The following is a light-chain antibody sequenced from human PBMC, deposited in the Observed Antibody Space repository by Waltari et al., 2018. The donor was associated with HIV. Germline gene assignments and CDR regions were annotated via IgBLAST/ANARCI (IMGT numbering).Light chain of an antibody. V-gene: IGLV2-23*02. CDR1: SRDVGNYNL. CDR3: CSYAASRSVV. Sequence: QSALAQPASVSDSPGQSLTISCTGTSRDVGNYNLVSWYQQHPGKVPKLIIYEVTKRPSGVSNRFSGSKSGNTASLTISGLQAEDEADYYCCSYAASRSVVFGGGTKLTVL. J-gene: IGLJ2*01. CDR2: EVT.